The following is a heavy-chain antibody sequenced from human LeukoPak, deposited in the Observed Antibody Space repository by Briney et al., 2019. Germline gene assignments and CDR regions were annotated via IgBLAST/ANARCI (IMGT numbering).Heavy chain of an antibody. D-gene: IGHD3-22*01. J-gene: IGHJ5*02. Sequence: GGSLRLSYATSGFTFSNAWMNWVRQAPGKGLEWVGRIRSNSDGGTIDYAAPVKGRFTLSRDDSKTTLYLQMNSLQTEDTAVYYCATDFYDSTWGQGTLVTVSS. CDR3: ATDFYDST. V-gene: IGHV3-15*07. CDR1: GFTFSNAW. CDR2: IRSNSDGGTI.